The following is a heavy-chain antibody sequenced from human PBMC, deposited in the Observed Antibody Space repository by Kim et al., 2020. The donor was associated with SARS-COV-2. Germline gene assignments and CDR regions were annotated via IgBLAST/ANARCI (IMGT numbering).Heavy chain of an antibody. V-gene: IGHV1-69*13. D-gene: IGHD1-20*01. CDR3: AREGGITGTTWWFDP. Sequence: SVKVSCKASGGTFSSYAISWVRQAPGQGLEWMGGIIPIFGTANYAQKFQGRVTITADESTSTAYMELSSLRSEDTAVYYCAREGGITGTTWWFDPWGQGTRGSVSS. CDR2: IIPIFGTA. CDR1: GGTFSSYA. J-gene: IGHJ5*02.